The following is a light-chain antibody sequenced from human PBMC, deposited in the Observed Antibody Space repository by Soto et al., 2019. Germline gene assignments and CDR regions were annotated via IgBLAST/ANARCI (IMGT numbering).Light chain of an antibody. CDR2: GAC. J-gene: IGKJ2*01. CDR1: QSVSSSY. CDR3: HQYGSSSYT. V-gene: IGKV3-20*01. Sequence: EIVLTQSPATLSLSPGERATLSCRASQSVSSSYLAWYQQKPGQAPRLLIYGACSRATGIPDRFSGSGSGTDFTLTISILEAEDLAVYYCHQYGSSSYTFGQGTKLEIK.